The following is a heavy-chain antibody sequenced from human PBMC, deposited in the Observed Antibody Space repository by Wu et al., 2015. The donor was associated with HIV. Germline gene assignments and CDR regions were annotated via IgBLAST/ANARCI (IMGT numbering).Heavy chain of an antibody. Sequence: VQLVQSGAEVKKPGASVKLSCQASGFTFTSYDINWVRQATGQGLEWMGWMNPKSGNTGYAQKFQGRVTMTRNTSIRTAYMELSSLRSEDTAVYYCARQRAYTSGWYIYDYWGQGTLVTVSS. D-gene: IGHD6-19*01. CDR1: GFTFTSYD. CDR3: ARQRAYTSGWYIYDY. J-gene: IGHJ4*02. V-gene: IGHV1-8*01. CDR2: MNPKSGNT.